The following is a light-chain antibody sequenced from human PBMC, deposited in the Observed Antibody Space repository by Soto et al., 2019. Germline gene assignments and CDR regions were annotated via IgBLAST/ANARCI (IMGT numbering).Light chain of an antibody. CDR1: QSVGND. Sequence: EIVMTQSPATLSVSPGASGTLSCRASQSVGNDLAWYQQKPGQAPRLLISGASTRATGIPARFSGSGSGTEFTLTISSLQSEDFAVYYCQQYNKWPWTFGQGTKV. V-gene: IGKV3-15*01. CDR3: QQYNKWPWT. J-gene: IGKJ1*01. CDR2: GAS.